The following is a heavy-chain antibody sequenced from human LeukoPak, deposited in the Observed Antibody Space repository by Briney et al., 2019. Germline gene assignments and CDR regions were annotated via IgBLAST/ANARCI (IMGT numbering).Heavy chain of an antibody. CDR3: ARVSVSGSYLYYFDY. V-gene: IGHV4-39*07. D-gene: IGHD1-26*01. CDR2: MYSSGST. J-gene: IGHJ4*02. CDR1: DDSISSTSYY. Sequence: SETLYLTCTVSDDSISSTSYYWGWIRQPPGKGLEWIGSMYSSGSTYYSPSLKSRVTISVDTSKNHFSLKLSSVTAADTAVYYCARVSVSGSYLYYFDYWGQGTLVTVSS.